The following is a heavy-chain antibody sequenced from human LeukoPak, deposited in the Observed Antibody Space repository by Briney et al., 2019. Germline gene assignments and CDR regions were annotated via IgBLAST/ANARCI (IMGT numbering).Heavy chain of an antibody. Sequence: KASETLSLTCTVSGGSISSSSYYWGWIRQPPGKGLEWIGSIYYSGSTYYNPSLKSRVTISVDTSKNQFSLKLSSVTAADTAVYYCARSPGRGSSSPIDYWGQGTLVTVSS. D-gene: IGHD6-6*01. CDR2: IYYSGST. J-gene: IGHJ4*02. V-gene: IGHV4-39*01. CDR1: GGSISSSSYY. CDR3: ARSPGRGSSSPIDY.